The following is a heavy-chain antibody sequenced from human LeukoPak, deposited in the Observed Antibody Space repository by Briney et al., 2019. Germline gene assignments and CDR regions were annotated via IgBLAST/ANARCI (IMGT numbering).Heavy chain of an antibody. CDR3: AKASVAGLPEYFDF. V-gene: IGHV3-23*01. J-gene: IGHJ4*02. Sequence: GGSLRPSCPASGFAFTSHSMNWIRQAPGKGLEWVPAISGSGGSTYYADSVKGRLTISRDNPKNTLYLQMNSLRAEDTAVYYCAKASVAGLPEYFDFWGEGTLVTVSS. D-gene: IGHD6-19*01. CDR1: GFAFTSHS. CDR2: ISGSGGST.